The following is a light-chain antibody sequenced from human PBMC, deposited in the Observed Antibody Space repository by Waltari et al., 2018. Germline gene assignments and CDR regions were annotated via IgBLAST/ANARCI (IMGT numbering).Light chain of an antibody. CDR3: LVWHSTTDHHGV. CDR1: YIGSKS. CDR2: YDS. Sequence: SYVVTQSPSVSVAPGETARITCGGAYIGSKSGHWYQQRPGQAPVLVISYDSDRPSGIPERFSGSNSGNTATLTISWVEADDEADYYCLVWHSTTDHHGVFGGGTKLTVL. V-gene: IGLV3-21*04. J-gene: IGLJ2*01.